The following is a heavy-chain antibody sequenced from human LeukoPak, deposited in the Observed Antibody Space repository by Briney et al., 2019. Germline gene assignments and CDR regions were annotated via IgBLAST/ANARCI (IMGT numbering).Heavy chain of an antibody. V-gene: IGHV4-30-4*01. D-gene: IGHD1-1*01. CDR1: GGSISSGDYY. CDR2: IYYSGST. Sequence: PSQTLSLTRTVSGGSISSGDYYWSWIRQPPGKGLEWIGYIYYSGSTYYNPSLKSRVTISVDTSKNQFSLKLSSVTAADTAVYYCVTMEVAGTTESGFDPWGQGTLVTVSS. J-gene: IGHJ5*02. CDR3: VTMEVAGTTESGFDP.